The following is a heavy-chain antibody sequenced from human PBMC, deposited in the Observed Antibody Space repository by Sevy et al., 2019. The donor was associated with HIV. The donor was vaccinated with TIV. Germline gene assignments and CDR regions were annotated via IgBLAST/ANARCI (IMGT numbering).Heavy chain of an antibody. D-gene: IGHD2-15*01. Sequence: GGSLRLSCAASGFSFSSYAMNWVRQAPGKGLEWVSAVSASGATTYYADSVKGRFTISRDNAKNSLYLQMNSLRAEDTAVYYCARESYCSGGSCYDYYYYGMDVWGQGTTVTVSS. V-gene: IGHV3-23*01. J-gene: IGHJ6*02. CDR1: GFSFSSYA. CDR3: ARESYCSGGSCYDYYYYGMDV. CDR2: VSASGATT.